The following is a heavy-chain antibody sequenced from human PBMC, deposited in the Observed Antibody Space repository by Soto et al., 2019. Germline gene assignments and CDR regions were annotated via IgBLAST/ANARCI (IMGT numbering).Heavy chain of an antibody. CDR3: ARNLWPDAFDI. V-gene: IGHV2-5*02. CDR1: GFSLSTSGVG. D-gene: IGHD3-10*01. J-gene: IGHJ3*02. CDR2: IYWDDDK. Sequence: QITLKESGPTLVKPTQTLTLTCTFSGFSLSTSGVGVGWIRQPPGKALEWLALIYWDDDKRYSPSLKSRLTIPKDTSKNQVVLTMTNMDPVDTATYYCARNLWPDAFDIWGQGTMVTVSS.